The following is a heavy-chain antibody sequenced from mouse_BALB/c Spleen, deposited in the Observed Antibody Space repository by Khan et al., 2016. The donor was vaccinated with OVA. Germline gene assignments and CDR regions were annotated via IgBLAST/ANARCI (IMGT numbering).Heavy chain of an antibody. J-gene: IGHJ3*01. D-gene: IGHD2-1*01. Sequence: QVQLQQPGAELVKPGASVILSCKTSGYTFTTYWMHWVKQRPGQGLEWIGEINPSNGRTNYNEKFKTKATLTVDKSSSTAYIQISSLTSEDSAVYYCARLYYSWLADWGQGTLVSVSA. CDR3: ARLYYSWLAD. CDR1: GYTFTTYW. V-gene: IGHV1S81*02. CDR2: INPSNGRT.